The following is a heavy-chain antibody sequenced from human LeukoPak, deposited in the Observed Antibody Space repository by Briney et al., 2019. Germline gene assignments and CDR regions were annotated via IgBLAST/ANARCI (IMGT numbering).Heavy chain of an antibody. CDR3: VLYGLGSPH. V-gene: IGHV3-74*01. CDR1: GFSFSIYY. Sequence: GGSLRLSCAASGFSFSIYYMHWVRQAPGKGLVWVSRINSDGTATVYADSVRGRFTISRDNAKNTLYLQMNSLRAEDTAVYYCVLYGLGSPHWGQGTLVTVSS. D-gene: IGHD3-10*01. CDR2: INSDGTAT. J-gene: IGHJ4*02.